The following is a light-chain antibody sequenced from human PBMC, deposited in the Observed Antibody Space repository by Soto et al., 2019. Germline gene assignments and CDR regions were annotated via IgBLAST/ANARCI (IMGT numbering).Light chain of an antibody. CDR1: QGISSY. CDR3: LQDYNYPWT. CDR2: LAS. V-gene: IGKV1-6*01. J-gene: IGKJ1*01. Sequence: AIQLTQSPSSLSASVGDRVTITCRASQGISSYLAWYQQKPGEAPKLLIYLASTLQTGVPSRFSGSGSGTDFTLTISSLQPEDFATYYCLQDYNYPWTFGQGTKVDI.